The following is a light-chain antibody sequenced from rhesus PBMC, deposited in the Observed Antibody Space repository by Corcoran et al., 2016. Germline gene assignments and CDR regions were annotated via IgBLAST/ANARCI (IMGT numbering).Light chain of an antibody. J-gene: IGLJ1*01. CDR1: NIGSKN. CDR2: ADS. CDR3: QVWNISSKYI. V-gene: IGLV3-25*02. Sequence: YELTQPPSVSAASGQTARITCGGDNIGSKNVHWYQQKPAQAPGLVIYADSKRPSGIPEPFSGSNSGNTATLTISRVSAGDEVAYFFQVWNISSKYIFRAVTRLTVL.